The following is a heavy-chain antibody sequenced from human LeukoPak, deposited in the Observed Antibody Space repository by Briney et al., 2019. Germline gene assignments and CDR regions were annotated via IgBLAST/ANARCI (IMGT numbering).Heavy chain of an antibody. CDR2: ISGSGGST. V-gene: IGHV3-23*01. J-gene: IGHJ4*02. Sequence: TGGSLRLSCAASGFTFSSYAMSWVRQAPGKGLEFVSAISGSGGSTYYADSVKGRFTISRDNSKNTLYLQMNSLRAEDTAVYYCAKDEWDCSGGSCYSAYWGQGTLVTVSS. D-gene: IGHD2-15*01. CDR1: GFTFSSYA. CDR3: AKDEWDCSGGSCYSAY.